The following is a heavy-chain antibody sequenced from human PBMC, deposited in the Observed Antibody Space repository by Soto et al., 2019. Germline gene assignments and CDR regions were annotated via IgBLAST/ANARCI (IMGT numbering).Heavy chain of an antibody. J-gene: IGHJ2*01. CDR2: VSGSADST. D-gene: IGHD3-22*01. V-gene: IGHV3-23*01. Sequence: EAQLLESGGGLAQPGGSLRLSCAASGFTFSTYTMHWVRQTPGKGLEWVAGVSGSADSTYYLDALKGRFSLSRDNAKNTVDLQIHSLTAEDTAVYFCTKQGYYWYFDSGGRGTLVTVSS. CDR1: GFTFSTYT. CDR3: TKQGYYWYFDS.